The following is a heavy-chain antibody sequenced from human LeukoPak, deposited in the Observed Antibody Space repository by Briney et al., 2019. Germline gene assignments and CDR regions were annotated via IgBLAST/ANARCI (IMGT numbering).Heavy chain of an antibody. CDR3: AKDISRNFVVVPAADY. D-gene: IGHD2-2*01. CDR2: ISSNGDSI. V-gene: IGHV3-64D*09. CDR1: GFTFSNYA. J-gene: IGHJ4*02. Sequence: PGGSLRLSCSASGFTFSNYAIHWVRQAPGKGLEYVSAISSNGDSIYHADSVKGRYTISTDNSENTLYLQMRSLRAEDTALYYCAKDISRNFVVVPAADYWGQGTLVTVSS.